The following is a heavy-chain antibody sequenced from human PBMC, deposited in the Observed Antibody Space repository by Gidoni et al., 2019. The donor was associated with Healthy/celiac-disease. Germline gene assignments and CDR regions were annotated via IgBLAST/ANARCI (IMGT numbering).Heavy chain of an antibody. D-gene: IGHD5-12*01. V-gene: IGHV3-66*01. CDR2: IYSGGST. Sequence: EVQLVESGGGLVQPGGSLRLACAPSGFTVSSNYMGWVRQAPGKGLEWVSVIYSGGSTYYADSVKGRFTISRDNSKNTLYLQMNSLRAEDTAVYYCARVSGYDYDFDYWGQGTLVTVSS. J-gene: IGHJ4*02. CDR3: ARVSGYDYDFDY. CDR1: GFTVSSNY.